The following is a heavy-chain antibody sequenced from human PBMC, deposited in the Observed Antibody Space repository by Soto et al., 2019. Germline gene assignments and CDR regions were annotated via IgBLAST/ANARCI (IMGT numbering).Heavy chain of an antibody. CDR3: ARQGEDRRIWSGGGLLDF. D-gene: IGHD3-10*01. CDR1: GASGSSRSHY. J-gene: IGHJ4*02. Sequence: SETLSLTCTVSGASGSSRSHYWAGIRQHPGKGVEWISSIHYTGNKHYSPSLKRRLTLSIDTSRNQFYLTLNSVTAADTAVYYCARQGEDRRIWSGGGLLDFWGQGILVTVSS. CDR2: IHYTGNK. V-gene: IGHV4-39*01.